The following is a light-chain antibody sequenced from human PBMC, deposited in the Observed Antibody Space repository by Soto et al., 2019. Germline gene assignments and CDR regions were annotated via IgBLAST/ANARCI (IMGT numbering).Light chain of an antibody. V-gene: IGLV2-14*01. J-gene: IGLJ1*01. CDR3: CSYTTSSTYV. CDR2: DVS. CDR1: SSDVGGYNY. Sequence: QSVLTQPASVSGSPGQSITISCTGTSSDVGGYNYVSWYQQHPGKAPKLMIYDVSNRPSGVSNRFSGSKSGNAASLTISGLQAEDEADYYCCSYTTSSTYVFGTRTKLTVL.